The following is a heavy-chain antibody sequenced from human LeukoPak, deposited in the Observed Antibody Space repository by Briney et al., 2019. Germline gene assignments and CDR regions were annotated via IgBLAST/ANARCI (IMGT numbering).Heavy chain of an antibody. Sequence: ASVKVSCKASGYTFTSYYMHWVRQAPGQGLEWMGIINPSGGSTSYAQKFQGRVTMTRDTSTSTVYMELSSLRSEDTAVYYCARDESGALAPDAFDIWGQGTMVTVSS. V-gene: IGHV1-46*01. D-gene: IGHD1-26*01. J-gene: IGHJ3*02. CDR3: ARDESGALAPDAFDI. CDR2: INPSGGST. CDR1: GYTFTSYY.